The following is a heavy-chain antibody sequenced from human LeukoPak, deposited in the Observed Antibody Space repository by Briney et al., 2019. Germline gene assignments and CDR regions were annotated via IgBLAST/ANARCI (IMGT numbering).Heavy chain of an antibody. J-gene: IGHJ4*02. D-gene: IGHD3-22*01. V-gene: IGHV3-48*01. Sequence: GGSLRLSCAASGFTFSTYSMNWVRQAPGKGLEWVSYISSSSSTIYYADSVKGRFTISRDNAKNSLHLQMNSLRAEDTAVYYCARGSTYYDSSGQVPFDYWGQGTLVTVSS. CDR2: ISSSSSTI. CDR1: GFTFSTYS. CDR3: ARGSTYYDSSGQVPFDY.